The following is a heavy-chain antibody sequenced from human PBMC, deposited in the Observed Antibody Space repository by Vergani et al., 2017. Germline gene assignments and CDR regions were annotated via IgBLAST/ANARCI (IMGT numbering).Heavy chain of an antibody. CDR1: GGSISSGGYS. V-gene: IGHV4-30-2*01. D-gene: IGHD5-18*01. J-gene: IGHJ4*02. CDR3: ASQQRGYSYEFDY. CDR2: IYHSGST. Sequence: QLQLQESGSGLVKPSQTLSLTCAVSGGSISSGGYSWSWIRQPPGKGLEWIGYIYHSGSTYYNPSLKSRVTISVDTSKNQFSLKLSSVTAADTAVYYWASQQRGYSYEFDYWGQGTLVTVSS.